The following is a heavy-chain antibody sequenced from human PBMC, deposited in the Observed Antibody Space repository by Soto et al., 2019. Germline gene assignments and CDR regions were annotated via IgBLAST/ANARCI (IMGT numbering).Heavy chain of an antibody. D-gene: IGHD1-1*01. CDR1: GFSLYSGGVG. J-gene: IGHJ6*04. V-gene: IGHV2-5*02. CDR2: LYWDETR. CDR3: AHYTTNTYFDV. Sequence: QITLKESSPTLVKPTQTLTLTCSFSGFSLYSGGVGVGWIRQPPGKALEWLALLYWDETRRYNPFLRNTLTIAKDTSENLVVLTMTDMGPVDTGTYFCAHYTTNTYFDVWGKGTTVTVSS.